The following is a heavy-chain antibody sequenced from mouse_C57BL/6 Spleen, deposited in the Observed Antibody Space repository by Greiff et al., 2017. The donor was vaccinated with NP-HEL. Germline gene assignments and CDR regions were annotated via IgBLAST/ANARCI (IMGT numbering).Heavy chain of an antibody. CDR3: ARWGLLYAMDY. Sequence: QVQLKQPGAELVRPGSSVKLSCKASGYTFTSYWMHWVKQRPIQGLEWIGNIDPSDSETHYNQKFKDKATLTVDKSSSTAYMQLSSLTSEDSAVYYCARWGLLYAMDYWGQGTSVTVSS. D-gene: IGHD3-1*01. J-gene: IGHJ4*01. CDR2: IDPSDSET. V-gene: IGHV1-52*01. CDR1: GYTFTSYW.